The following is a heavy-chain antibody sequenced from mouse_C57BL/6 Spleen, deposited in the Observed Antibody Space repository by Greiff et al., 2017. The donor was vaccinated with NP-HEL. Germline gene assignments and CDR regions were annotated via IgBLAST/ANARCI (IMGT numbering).Heavy chain of an antibody. CDR1: GYTFTDYY. V-gene: IGHV1-19*01. J-gene: IGHJ1*03. CDR3: ARSQRYDYDDGYWYFDV. Sequence: EVQLQQSGPVLVKPGASVKMSCKASGYTFTDYYMNWVKQSHGKSLEWIGVINPYNGGTSYNQKFKGKATLTVDKSSSTAYMELNSLTSEDSAVYYCARSQRYDYDDGYWYFDVWGTGTTVTVSS. CDR2: INPYNGGT. D-gene: IGHD2-4*01.